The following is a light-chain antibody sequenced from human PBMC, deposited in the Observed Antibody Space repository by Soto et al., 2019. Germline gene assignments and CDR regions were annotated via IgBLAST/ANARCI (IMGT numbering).Light chain of an antibody. V-gene: IGLV2-11*01. J-gene: IGLJ2*01. Sequence: QSVLTQPRSVSGSPGQSVTISCTGTSSDVGGYNYVSWYQQHPGKAPKLMIYDVIKRPSGVPDRFSGFKSGNTASLTISGLQADDEADYYCCSYAGSYTVLFGGGTKLTVL. CDR1: SSDVGGYNY. CDR3: CSYAGSYTVL. CDR2: DVI.